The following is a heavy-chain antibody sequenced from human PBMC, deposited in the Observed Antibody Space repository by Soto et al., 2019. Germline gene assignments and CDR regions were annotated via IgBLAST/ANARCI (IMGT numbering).Heavy chain of an antibody. Sequence: GGSLRLSCAASGFTFSSYGMHWVRQAPGKGLEWVAVIWYDGSNKYYADSVKGRFTISRDNSKNTLYLQMNSLRAEDTAVYYCARAGDYSFFAFWGQGTLVTVSS. CDR1: GFTFSSYG. J-gene: IGHJ4*02. D-gene: IGHD4-17*01. CDR3: ARAGDYSFFAF. V-gene: IGHV3-33*01. CDR2: IWYDGSNK.